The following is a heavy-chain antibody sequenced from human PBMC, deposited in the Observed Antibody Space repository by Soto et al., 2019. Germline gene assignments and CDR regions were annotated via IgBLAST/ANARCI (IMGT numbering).Heavy chain of an antibody. Sequence: PGGSLKLSCAASGFTFNSYSMNWVRQAQGKGLEWVSSISSSSSYIYYADSVKGRFTISRDNAKNSLYLQMNSLRAEDTAVYYCARDQPGYSYGYGLGYWGQGTLVTVSS. CDR1: GFTFNSYS. J-gene: IGHJ4*02. CDR2: ISSSSSYI. D-gene: IGHD5-18*01. CDR3: ARDQPGYSYGYGLGY. V-gene: IGHV3-21*01.